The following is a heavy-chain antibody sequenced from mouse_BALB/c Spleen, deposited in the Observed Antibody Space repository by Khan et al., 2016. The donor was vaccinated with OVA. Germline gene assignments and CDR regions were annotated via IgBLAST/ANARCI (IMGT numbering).Heavy chain of an antibody. CDR1: GFTFSTYG. Sequence: EVELVESGGDLVKPGGSLKLSCAASGFTFSTYGMSWVRQTPDKRLVWVATVSTGGGYTYYPDSVKGRFTISRDNAKNTLYLQMSGLKSEDTAMFYCTSLAYYHDREGFAYWGQGTLVTVSA. J-gene: IGHJ3*01. CDR3: TSLAYYHDREGFAY. V-gene: IGHV5-6*01. D-gene: IGHD1-1*01. CDR2: VSTGGGYT.